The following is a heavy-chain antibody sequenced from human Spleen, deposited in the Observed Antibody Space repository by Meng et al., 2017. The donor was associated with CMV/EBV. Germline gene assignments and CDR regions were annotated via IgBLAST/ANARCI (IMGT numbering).Heavy chain of an antibody. D-gene: IGHD1-26*01. Sequence: ASVKVSCKASGYTFTSYCIIWVRQAPGQGLEWMGWISAYNGNTNYAQKLQGRVTMTTDTSTSTAYMEMRSLRSDDTAVYYCARALGEVVGATQGKWNYYYGMDVWGQGTTVTVSS. CDR2: ISAYNGNT. J-gene: IGHJ6*02. V-gene: IGHV1-18*01. CDR1: GYTFTSYC. CDR3: ARALGEVVGATQGKWNYYYGMDV.